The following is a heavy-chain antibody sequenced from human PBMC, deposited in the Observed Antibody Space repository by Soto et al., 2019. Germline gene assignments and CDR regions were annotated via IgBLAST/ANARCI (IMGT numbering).Heavy chain of an antibody. V-gene: IGHV3-23*01. D-gene: IGHD6-13*01. CDR2: ISGSGGST. J-gene: IGHJ4*02. CDR1: GFTFSSYA. Sequence: EVQLLESGGGLVQPGGSLRLSCAASGFTFSSYAMSWVRQTPGKGLEWVSAISGSGGSTYYADSVKGRFTISRDNSKNTLYLQMNSLRAAATAVYYCAYSSTPFDYWGQGTLVTVSS. CDR3: AYSSTPFDY.